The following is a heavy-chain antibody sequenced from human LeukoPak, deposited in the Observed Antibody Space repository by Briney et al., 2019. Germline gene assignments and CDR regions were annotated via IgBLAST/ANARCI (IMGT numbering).Heavy chain of an antibody. CDR3: ARGKTASSGVFDY. CDR2: ISFSVNTK. J-gene: IGHJ4*02. Sequence: PGGSLRLSCAASGFTFSDYSMNWVRQAPGKGLEWVSYISFSVNTKYYGDSVKGRFTISRDNAKNSLYLHMDSLRAEDTAVYYCARGKTASSGVFDYWGQGTLVTVSS. D-gene: IGHD3-10*01. CDR1: GFTFSDYS. V-gene: IGHV3-48*04.